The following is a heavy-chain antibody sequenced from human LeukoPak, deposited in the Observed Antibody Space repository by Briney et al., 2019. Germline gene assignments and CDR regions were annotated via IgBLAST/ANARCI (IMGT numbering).Heavy chain of an antibody. D-gene: IGHD6-13*01. CDR3: ARRGRPGEGLSSSWYGGNYYYYGMDV. CDR2: VFHSGST. Sequence: SETLSLTCTVSGYSISSAYQWGWGWIRQPPGRGLEWIGNVFHSGSTSYNPSLKSRLTISVDTSENQFSLKLSSVTAADTAVYYCARRGRPGEGLSSSWYGGNYYYYGMDVWGQGTTVTVSS. CDR1: GYSISSAYQWG. J-gene: IGHJ6*02. V-gene: IGHV4-38-2*02.